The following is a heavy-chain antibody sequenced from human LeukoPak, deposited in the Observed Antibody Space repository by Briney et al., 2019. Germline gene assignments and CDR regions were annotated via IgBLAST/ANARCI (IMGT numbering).Heavy chain of an antibody. CDR3: APEGDGYILFDY. J-gene: IGHJ4*02. CDR2: ISYDGSNK. CDR1: GFTFSSYG. D-gene: IGHD5-24*01. Sequence: PGGSLRLSCAASGFTFSSYGMHWVRQAPGKGLEWVAVISYDGSNKYYADSVKGRFTISRDNSKNTLYLQMNSLRAEDTAVYYCAPEGDGYILFDYWGQGTLVTVSS. V-gene: IGHV3-30*03.